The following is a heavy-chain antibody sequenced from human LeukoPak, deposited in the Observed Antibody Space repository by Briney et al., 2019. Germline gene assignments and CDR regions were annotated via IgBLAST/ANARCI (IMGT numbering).Heavy chain of an antibody. Sequence: PSETLSLTCTVSGGSISSNYWTWIRQPPGKGLEWIGYIYHSGSTYYNPSLTSRVTTSVDTSKNQFSLKLSSVTAADTAVYYCARGTQYSSSWYYFDYWGQGILVTVSS. CDR2: IYHSGST. D-gene: IGHD6-13*01. CDR1: GGSISSNY. J-gene: IGHJ4*02. V-gene: IGHV4-59*01. CDR3: ARGTQYSSSWYYFDY.